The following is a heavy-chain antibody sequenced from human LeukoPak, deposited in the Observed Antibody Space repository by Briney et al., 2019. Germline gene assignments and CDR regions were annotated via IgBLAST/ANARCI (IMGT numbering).Heavy chain of an antibody. CDR1: GGSISSSSYY. Sequence: SETLSLTCTVSGGSISSSSYYWGWIRQPPGKGLEWIGSIYYSGSTYYNPSLKSRVTISVDTSKNQFSLKLSSVTAADTAVYYCARFKGSSWNAGPLWDYWGQGTLVTVSS. D-gene: IGHD6-13*01. CDR2: IYYSGST. V-gene: IGHV4-39*07. J-gene: IGHJ4*02. CDR3: ARFKGSSWNAGPLWDY.